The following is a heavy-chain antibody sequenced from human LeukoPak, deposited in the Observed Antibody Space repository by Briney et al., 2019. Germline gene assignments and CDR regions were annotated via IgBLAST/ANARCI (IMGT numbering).Heavy chain of an antibody. CDR1: GFTFNRYS. CDR2: ISRSSTYI. J-gene: IGHJ4*02. Sequence: PGGSLRLSCAASGFTFNRYSMNWVRQAPGKGLEWVSSISRSSTYIYYADSAKGRLTISRDNTQNSLYLQMNSLRAEDTALYYCTRGQLDAYDPDYWGQGTLVTVSS. V-gene: IGHV3-21*01. D-gene: IGHD6-6*01. CDR3: TRGQLDAYDPDY.